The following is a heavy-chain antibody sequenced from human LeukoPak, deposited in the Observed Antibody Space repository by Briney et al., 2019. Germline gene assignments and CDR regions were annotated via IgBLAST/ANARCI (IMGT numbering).Heavy chain of an antibody. CDR2: IYSDKT. CDR3: ARRAGAYSHPYDY. D-gene: IGHD4/OR15-4a*01. J-gene: IGHJ4*02. V-gene: IGHV3-NL1*01. CDR1: GFTFSSYG. Sequence: GGSLRLSCAASGFTFSSYGMHWVRQAPGKGLEWVSFIYSDKTHYSYAVKGRFTISRDNSKNTLYLQMNSLRAEDTAVYYCARRAGAYSHPYDYWGQGTLVTVSS.